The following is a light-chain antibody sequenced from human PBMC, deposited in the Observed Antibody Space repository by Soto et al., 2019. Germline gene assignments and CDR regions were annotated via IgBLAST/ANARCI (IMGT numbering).Light chain of an antibody. V-gene: IGLV2-14*01. J-gene: IGLJ1*01. Sequence: QSVLTQPASVSGSPGQSITISCTGTSSDVGGYNYVSWYQQHPGKAPKLMIYAVTDRPSGVSSRFSGSKSGNTASLTISGLQAEDETDYFCSLYSSNGSLIFGPGTKVTVL. CDR3: SLYSSNGSLI. CDR2: AVT. CDR1: SSDVGGYNY.